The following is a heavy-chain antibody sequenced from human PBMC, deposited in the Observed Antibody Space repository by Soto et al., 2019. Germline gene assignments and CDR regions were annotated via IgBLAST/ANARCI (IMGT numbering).Heavy chain of an antibody. CDR1: GGSISSYY. CDR3: AREAGGSGSYYGDYYYYGMDV. V-gene: IGHV4-59*01. J-gene: IGHJ6*02. D-gene: IGHD3-10*01. Sequence: PSETLSLTCTVSGGSISSYYWSWIRQPPGKGLEWIGHIYYSGSTNYNPSLKSRVTISVDTSKNQFSLKLSSVTAADTAVYYCAREAGGSGSYYGDYYYYGMDVWGQGTTVTVSS. CDR2: IYYSGST.